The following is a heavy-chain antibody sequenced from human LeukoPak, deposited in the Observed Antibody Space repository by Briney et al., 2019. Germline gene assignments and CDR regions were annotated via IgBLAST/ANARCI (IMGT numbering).Heavy chain of an antibody. D-gene: IGHD3-10*01. CDR3: ARDSDRSYGSGSYDAFDI. CDR1: GYTFTGYY. J-gene: IGHJ3*02. CDR2: INPNSGGT. V-gene: IGHV1-2*04. Sequence: GASVKVSCKASGYTFTGYYMHWARQAPGQGLEWMGWINPNSGGTNYAQKFQGWVTMTRDTSISTAYMELSRLRSDDTAVYYCARDSDRSYGSGSYDAFDIWGQGTMVTVSS.